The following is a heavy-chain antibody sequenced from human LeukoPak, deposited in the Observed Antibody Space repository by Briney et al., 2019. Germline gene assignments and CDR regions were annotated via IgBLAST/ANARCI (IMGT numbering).Heavy chain of an antibody. CDR3: ARSGFGSGISFDL. CDR1: GYTFTSYA. CDR2: INAGNGNT. Sequence: ASVKVSCKASGYTFTSYAMHWVRQAPGQRLEWMGWINAGNGNTKYSQEFQGRVTITRDTSITTAYMELSSLRSEDTAVYYCARSGFGSGISFDLWGQGTLVTVSS. D-gene: IGHD3-10*01. J-gene: IGHJ5*02. V-gene: IGHV1-3*03.